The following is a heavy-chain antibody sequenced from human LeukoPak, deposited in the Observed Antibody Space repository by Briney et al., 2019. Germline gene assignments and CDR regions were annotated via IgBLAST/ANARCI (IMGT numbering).Heavy chain of an antibody. J-gene: IGHJ4*02. CDR1: GGSFSGYY. CDR3: ATSSGWSRSFGY. CDR2: INHSGST. V-gene: IGHV4-34*01. Sequence: SETLSLTCAVSGGSFSGYYWSWIRQPPGKGLEWIGEINHSGSTNYNPSLKSRVTISIDTSKNQFSLKLSSVTAADTAVYYCATSSGWSRSFGYWGQGTLVTVSS. D-gene: IGHD6-19*01.